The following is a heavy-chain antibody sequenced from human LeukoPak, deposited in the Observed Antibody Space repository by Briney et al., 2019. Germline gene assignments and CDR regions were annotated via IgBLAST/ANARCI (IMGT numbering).Heavy chain of an antibody. CDR1: GFTFDDYA. CDR3: AKDTGYYYDSSNYLGY. J-gene: IGHJ4*02. CDR2: ISWNSGSM. V-gene: IGHV3-9*01. D-gene: IGHD3-22*01. Sequence: PGRSLRLSCAASGFTFDDYAMHWVRQAPGKGLEWVSGISWNSGSMGYADSVKGRFTISRDNAKNSLYLQMNSLRAEDTALYYCAKDTGYYYDSSNYLGYWGQGTLVTVSS.